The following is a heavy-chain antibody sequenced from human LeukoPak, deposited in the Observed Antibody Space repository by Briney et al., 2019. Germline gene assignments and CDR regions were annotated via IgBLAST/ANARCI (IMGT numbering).Heavy chain of an antibody. J-gene: IGHJ3*02. CDR1: GYTFTSYY. V-gene: IGHV1-46*01. D-gene: IGHD3-22*01. CDR3: ARDKVTYYDREAAFDI. CDR2: INPSGGST. Sequence: GASVKVSCKASGYTFTSYYMHWVRQAPGQGLEWMGIINPSGGSTSYAQKFQGRVTMTRDMSTSTVYMELSSLRSEDTAVYYCARDKVTYYDREAAFDIWGQGTMVTVSS.